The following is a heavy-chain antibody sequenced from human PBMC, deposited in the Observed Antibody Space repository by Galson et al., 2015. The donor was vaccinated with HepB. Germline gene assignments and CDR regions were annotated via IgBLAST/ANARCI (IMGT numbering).Heavy chain of an antibody. D-gene: IGHD6-19*01. CDR3: ARVRRGSSGWYANNWLDP. Sequence: SCKASGYTFISYYIHWVRQAPGQGLEWMGIINPSGGSTRYAQEFQGRVTMTRDTSTSTVYMELSSLRSEDTAVYYCARVRRGSSGWYANNWLDPWGQGTLVTVSS. CDR1: GYTFISYY. V-gene: IGHV1-46*01. CDR2: INPSGGST. J-gene: IGHJ5*02.